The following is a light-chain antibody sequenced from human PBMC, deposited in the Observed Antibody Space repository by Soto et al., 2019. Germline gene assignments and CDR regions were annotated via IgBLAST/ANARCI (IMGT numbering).Light chain of an antibody. CDR3: QQLNSYPLT. CDR1: QGISSY. CDR2: AAS. V-gene: IGKV1-9*01. Sequence: DIQLTQSPSFLSASVGDRVTITCRASQGISSYLAWYQHKPGKAPKLLIYAASTLQSWVPSRFSGSGSGTEFTFTISSLQPEDFATYYCQQLNSYPLTFGGGTKV. J-gene: IGKJ4*01.